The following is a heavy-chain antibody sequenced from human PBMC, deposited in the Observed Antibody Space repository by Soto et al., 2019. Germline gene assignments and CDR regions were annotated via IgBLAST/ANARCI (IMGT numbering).Heavy chain of an antibody. CDR3: ARDLYTRSHGVPGSGYERLYYYGMDV. D-gene: IGHD3-3*01. Sequence: SETLSLTCTVSGGSILNGGHYWTWIRQHPGKGLEWIGRIFFSGNTHYNPALKSRLTFSLDTAKNQFSLKLSSVTAADTAVYYCARDLYTRSHGVPGSGYERLYYYGMDVWGQGTTVTVSS. CDR1: GGSILNGGHY. V-gene: IGHV4-31*03. J-gene: IGHJ6*02. CDR2: IFFSGNT.